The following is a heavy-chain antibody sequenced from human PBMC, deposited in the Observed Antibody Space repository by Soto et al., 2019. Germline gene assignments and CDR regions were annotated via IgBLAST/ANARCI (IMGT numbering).Heavy chain of an antibody. CDR3: AKDQVLGGRICSGGSCSPPLLLGFDY. J-gene: IGHJ4*02. Sequence: HPGGSLRLSCAASGFTFSSYAMSWVRQAPGKGLEWVSAISGSGGSTYYADSVKGRFTISRDNSKNTLYLQMNSLRAEDTAVYYCAKDQVLGGRICSGGSCSPPLLLGFDYWGQGTLVTVSS. D-gene: IGHD2-15*01. V-gene: IGHV3-23*01. CDR1: GFTFSSYA. CDR2: ISGSGGST.